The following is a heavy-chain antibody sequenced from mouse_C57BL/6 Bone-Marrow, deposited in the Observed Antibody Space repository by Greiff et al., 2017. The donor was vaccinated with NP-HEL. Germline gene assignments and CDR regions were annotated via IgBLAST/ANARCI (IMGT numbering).Heavy chain of an antibody. D-gene: IGHD1-1*01. J-gene: IGHJ4*01. CDR3: AREGLLRAMDY. V-gene: IGHV1-26*01. CDR2: INPNNGGT. Sequence: VQLQQSGPELVKPGASVKISCKASGYTFTDYYMNWVKQSHGQSLEWIGDINPNNGGTSYNQKFKGKATLTVDKSSSTAYMELRSLTSEDSAVYYCAREGLLRAMDYWGQGTSVTVSS. CDR1: GYTFTDYY.